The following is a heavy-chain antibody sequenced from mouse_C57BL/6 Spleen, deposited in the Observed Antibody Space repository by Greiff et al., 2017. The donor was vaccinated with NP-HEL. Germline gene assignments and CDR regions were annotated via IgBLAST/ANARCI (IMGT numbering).Heavy chain of an antibody. J-gene: IGHJ2*01. CDR3: ARSLITTVEATDFDY. V-gene: IGHV1-4*01. Sequence: VKLMESGAELARPGASVKMSCKASGYTFTSYTMHWVKQRPGQGLEWIGYINPSSGYTKYNQTFKDKATLTADKSSSTAYMQLSSLTSEDSAVYYCARSLITTVEATDFDYWGQGTTLTVSS. D-gene: IGHD1-1*01. CDR2: INPSSGYT. CDR1: GYTFTSYT.